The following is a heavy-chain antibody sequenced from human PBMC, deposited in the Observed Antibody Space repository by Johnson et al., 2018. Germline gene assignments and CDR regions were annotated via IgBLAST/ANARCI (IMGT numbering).Heavy chain of an antibody. CDR2: IWYDGNNK. D-gene: IGHD1-7*01. Sequence: QVQLVESGGGVVQPGRSLGLSCVASGFTFSTYGMHWVRQAPGKGLAWVAVIWYDGNNKYYVDSVKGRFTISRDNSKNTLYLKMNSLRGEDTAVYYCAKNVISGTDDYDYGMDVWGQGTTVIVSS. J-gene: IGHJ6*02. CDR3: AKNVISGTDDYDYGMDV. CDR1: GFTFSTYG. V-gene: IGHV3-33*06.